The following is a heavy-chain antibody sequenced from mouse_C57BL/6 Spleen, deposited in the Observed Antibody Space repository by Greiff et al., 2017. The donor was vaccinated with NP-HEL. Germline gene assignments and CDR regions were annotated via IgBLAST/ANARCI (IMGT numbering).Heavy chain of an antibody. CDR2: IHPNSGST. CDR1: GYTFTSYW. D-gene: IGHD2-1*01. CDR3: ARNYGNYEYFDV. V-gene: IGHV1-64*01. Sequence: QVQLKQPGAELVKPGASVKLSCKASGYTFTSYWMHWVKQRPGQGLEWIGMIHPNSGSTNYNEKFKSKATLTVDKSSSTAYMQLSSLTSEDSAVYYCARNYGNYEYFDVWGTGTTVTVSS. J-gene: IGHJ1*03.